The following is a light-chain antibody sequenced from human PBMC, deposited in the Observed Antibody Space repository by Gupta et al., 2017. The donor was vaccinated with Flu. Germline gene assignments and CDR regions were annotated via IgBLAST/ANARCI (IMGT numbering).Light chain of an antibody. V-gene: IGKV4-1*01. CDR1: QSVLYSSNNKNY. CDR2: WAS. CDR3: QQYYSTPDT. Sequence: NCKSSQSVLYSSNNKNYLAWYQQKPGQPPKLLIYWASTRESGVPDRFSGSGSGTDFTLTISSLQAEDVAVYYCQQYYSTPDTFGQGTKVEIK. J-gene: IGKJ1*01.